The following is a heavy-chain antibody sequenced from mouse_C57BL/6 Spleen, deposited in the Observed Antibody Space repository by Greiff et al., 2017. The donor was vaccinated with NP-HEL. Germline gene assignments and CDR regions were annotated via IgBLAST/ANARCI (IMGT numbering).Heavy chain of an antibody. CDR1: GYTFTSYW. V-gene: IGHV1-74*01. D-gene: IGHD4-1*02. J-gene: IGHJ1*03. CDR3: AIPENINWDHWYFDV. Sequence: QVQLQPGAELVKPGASVKVSCKASGYTFTSYWMHWVKQRPGQGLEWIGRIHPSDSDTNYNQKFKGKATLTVDKSSSTAYMQLSSLTSEDSAVYYCAIPENINWDHWYFDVWGTGTTVTVSS. CDR2: IHPSDSDT.